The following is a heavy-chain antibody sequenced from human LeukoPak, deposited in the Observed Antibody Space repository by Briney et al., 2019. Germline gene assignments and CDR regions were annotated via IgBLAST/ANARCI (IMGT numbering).Heavy chain of an antibody. CDR2: ISYSGIT. CDR3: ARLAVAGDYDHFYFYMDV. Sequence: SETLSLTCSVSGGSISSHYWTWMRQPPGKGLEWIGYISYSGITYYNPSLKSRVSISVDTSMNQLSLKVNSVTTADTAVYYCARLAVAGDYDHFYFYMDVWGKGTTVTVSS. V-gene: IGHV4-59*11. J-gene: IGHJ6*03. D-gene: IGHD6-19*01. CDR1: GGSISSHY.